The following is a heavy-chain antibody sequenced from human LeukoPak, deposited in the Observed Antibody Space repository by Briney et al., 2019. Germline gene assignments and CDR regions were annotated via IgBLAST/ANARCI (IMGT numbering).Heavy chain of an antibody. CDR1: GGSISSSSYY. V-gene: IGHV4-39*07. CDR2: IYYSGST. J-gene: IGHJ5*02. Sequence: SETLSLTCTVSGGSISSSSYYWGWIRQPPGKGLEWIGSIYYSGSTYYNPSLKSRVTISVDTSKNQFSLKLSSVTAADTAVYYCARDCRSSWYNWFDPWGQGTLVTVSS. CDR3: ARDCRSSWYNWFDP. D-gene: IGHD6-13*01.